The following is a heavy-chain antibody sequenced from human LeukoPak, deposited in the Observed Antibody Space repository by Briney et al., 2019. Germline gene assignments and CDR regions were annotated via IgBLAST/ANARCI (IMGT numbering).Heavy chain of an antibody. CDR3: AKDALWFGRYYFDY. J-gene: IGHJ4*02. CDR2: ISYDGSNK. D-gene: IGHD3-10*01. CDR1: GFTLSNYG. Sequence: GGSLRLSCAASGFTLSNYGMHWVRQAPGKGLEWVAVISYDGSNKYYADSVKGRFTISRDNSKNTLYLQMNSLRAEDTAVYYCAKDALWFGRYYFDYWGQGTLVTVSS. V-gene: IGHV3-30*18.